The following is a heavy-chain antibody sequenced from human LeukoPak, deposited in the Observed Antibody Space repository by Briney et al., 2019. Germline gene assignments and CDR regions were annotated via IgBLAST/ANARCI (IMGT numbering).Heavy chain of an antibody. Sequence: KSSETLSLTCAVYGGSFSGYYWSWIRQPPGKGLEWIGEINHSGSTNYNPSLKSRVTISVDTSKNQFSLKLSSVTAADTAVYYCARGSGSWWANWFDPWDQGTLVTVSS. V-gene: IGHV4-34*01. J-gene: IGHJ5*02. D-gene: IGHD6-13*01. CDR2: INHSGST. CDR1: GGSFSGYY. CDR3: ARGSGSWWANWFDP.